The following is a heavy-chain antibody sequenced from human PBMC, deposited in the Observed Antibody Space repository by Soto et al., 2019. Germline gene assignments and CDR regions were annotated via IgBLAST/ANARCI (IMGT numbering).Heavy chain of an antibody. J-gene: IGHJ4*02. CDR3: AKGRCGSSSCSYDY. Sequence: EVQLLESGGGLVQPGGSLRVSCVASGFTFGTYAMCWVRQAPGKGLEWVSIVSGSGDITYYADSVKGRFTFSRDNSKNTLYLQMNNLRAEVTALYYCAKGRCGSSSCSYDYWGQGTLVTVAS. CDR1: GFTFGTYA. V-gene: IGHV3-23*01. CDR2: VSGSGDIT. D-gene: IGHD2-2*01.